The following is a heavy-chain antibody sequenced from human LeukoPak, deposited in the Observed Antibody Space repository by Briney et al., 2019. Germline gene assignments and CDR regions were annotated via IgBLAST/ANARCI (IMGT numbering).Heavy chain of an antibody. CDR2: INPNSGGT. CDR3: ARDLSGRWELPPYYFDY. CDR1: GYTFTGYY. V-gene: IGHV1-2*02. Sequence: ASVKVSCKASGYTFTGYYMHWVRQAPGQGREGMGWINPNSGGTNYAQKFQGRVTMTRDTSISTAYMELSRLRSDDTAVYYCARDLSGRWELPPYYFDYWGQGTLVTVSS. J-gene: IGHJ4*02. D-gene: IGHD1-26*01.